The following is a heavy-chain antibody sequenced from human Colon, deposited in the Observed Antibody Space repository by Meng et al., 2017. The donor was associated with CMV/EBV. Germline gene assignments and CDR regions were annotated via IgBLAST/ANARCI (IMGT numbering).Heavy chain of an antibody. Sequence: ASVKVSCKTSGYTFTNYDINWVRQAPGQGLEWMVWMNPHSLNTGFAQKFQGRVTLTRDTSISTVYMELNSLTSDDTAVYYCARGRGYCSTTSCSGMDVWGQGTTVTVSS. V-gene: IGHV1-8*02. D-gene: IGHD2-2*01. CDR3: ARGRGYCSTTSCSGMDV. J-gene: IGHJ6*02. CDR1: GYTFTNYD. CDR2: MNPHSLNT.